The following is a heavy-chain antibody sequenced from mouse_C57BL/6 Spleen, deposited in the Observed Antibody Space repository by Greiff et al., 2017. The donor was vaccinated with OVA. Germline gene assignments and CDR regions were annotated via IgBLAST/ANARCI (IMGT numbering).Heavy chain of an antibody. V-gene: IGHV1-9*01. D-gene: IGHD2-1*01. CDR1: GYTFTGYW. CDR3: ASPDYGNSEYYYAMDY. Sequence: QVQLQQSGAELMKPGASVKLSCKATGYTFTGYWIEWVKQRPGHGLEWIGEILPGSGSTNYNEKFKGKATFTADTSSNTAYMQLSSLTTEDSAIYYCASPDYGNSEYYYAMDYWGQGTSVTVSS. J-gene: IGHJ4*01. CDR2: ILPGSGST.